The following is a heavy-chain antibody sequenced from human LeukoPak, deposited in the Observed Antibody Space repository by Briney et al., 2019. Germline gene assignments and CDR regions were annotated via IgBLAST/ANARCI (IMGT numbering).Heavy chain of an antibody. CDR3: ARDPRGGSGSYYNVWFDP. CDR1: GGSFSGYY. V-gene: IGHV4-34*01. J-gene: IGHJ5*02. Sequence: SETLSLTCAVYGGSFSGYYWSWIRQPPGKGLEWIGEINHSGSTNYNPSLKSRVTISVDTSKNQFSLKLSSVTAADTAVYYCARDPRGGSGSYYNVWFDPWGQGTLVTVSS. CDR2: INHSGST. D-gene: IGHD3-10*01.